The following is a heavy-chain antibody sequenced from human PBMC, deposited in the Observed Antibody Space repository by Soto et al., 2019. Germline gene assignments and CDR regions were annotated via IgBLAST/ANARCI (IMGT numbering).Heavy chain of an antibody. J-gene: IGHJ4*02. Sequence: PGGSLRLSCAASGFTLSDHYVDWVPQAPGKGLEWIGRSRNKANSNSTEYAASVKGRFTLSRDELQNSLYLQMNSLNTEDTAVYYCVRVALPTVDYHFDYWGQGTLVTVSS. CDR2: SRNKANSNST. CDR1: GFTLSDHY. V-gene: IGHV3-72*01. CDR3: VRVALPTVDYHFDY. D-gene: IGHD4-17*01.